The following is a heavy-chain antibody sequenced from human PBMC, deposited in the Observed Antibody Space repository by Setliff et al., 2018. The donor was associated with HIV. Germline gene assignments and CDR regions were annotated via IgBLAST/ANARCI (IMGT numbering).Heavy chain of an antibody. J-gene: IGHJ6*03. CDR2: MYYSGST. CDR3: AGGLKAEYYYYYYMDV. V-gene: IGHV4-31*03. CDR1: GDSISSGGYY. Sequence: SETLSLTCTVSGDSISSGGYYWNWIRQLPGKGLEWIGNMYYSGSTFYNPSLQSRITISVDTSKNHFSLKLTSVSAADTAVYYCAGGLKAEYYYYYYMDVWGKGTTVTVSS.